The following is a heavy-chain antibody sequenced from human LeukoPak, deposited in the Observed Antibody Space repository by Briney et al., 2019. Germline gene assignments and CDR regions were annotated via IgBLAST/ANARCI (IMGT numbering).Heavy chain of an antibody. V-gene: IGHV1-2*02. Sequence: ASVKVSCKASGYTFTDYSMHWVRQAPGQGLEWVGWTNPNSGGTNYAQKFQGRVTMTRDTSISTDYMELSSLRSDDTAVYYCARDSRYKQWLAHFDYWGQGTLVTVSS. D-gene: IGHD6-19*01. CDR2: TNPNSGGT. CDR3: ARDSRYKQWLAHFDY. J-gene: IGHJ4*02. CDR1: GYTFTDYS.